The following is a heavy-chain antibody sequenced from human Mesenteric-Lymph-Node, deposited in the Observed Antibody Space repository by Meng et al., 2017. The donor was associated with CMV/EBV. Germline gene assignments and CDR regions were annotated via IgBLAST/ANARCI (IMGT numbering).Heavy chain of an antibody. CDR3: ARDPPYSSSWYNFDY. D-gene: IGHD6-13*01. V-gene: IGHV1-18*01. CDR1: GYTFTSYG. J-gene: IGHJ4*02. CDR2: ISAYNGNT. Sequence: ASVKVSCKASGYTFTSYGISWVRQAPGQGLEWMGWISAYNGNTNYAQKLQGRVTMTTDTSTSTAYMELRSLRSDDTAVYYCARDPPYSSSWYNFDYWGQGTLVTVSS.